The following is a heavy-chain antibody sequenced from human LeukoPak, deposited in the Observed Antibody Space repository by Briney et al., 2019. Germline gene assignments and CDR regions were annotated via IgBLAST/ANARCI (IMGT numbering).Heavy chain of an antibody. CDR3: ARAGMAARRFWFDP. CDR1: GGSISSGSYY. Sequence: SETLSLTCTVSGGSISSGSYYWSWIRQPAGKGLEWIGRIYTSGSTNYNPSLKSRATISVDTSKNQFSLKLSSVTAADTAVYYCARAGMAARRFWFDPWGQGTLVTVSS. V-gene: IGHV4-61*02. CDR2: IYTSGST. J-gene: IGHJ5*02. D-gene: IGHD6-6*01.